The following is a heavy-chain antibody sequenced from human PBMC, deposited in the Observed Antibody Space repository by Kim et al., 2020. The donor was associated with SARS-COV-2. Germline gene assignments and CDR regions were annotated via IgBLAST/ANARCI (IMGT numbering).Heavy chain of an antibody. Sequence: GGSLRLSCAASGFTFSSYSMNWVRQAPGKGLEWVSSISSSSSYIYYADSVKGRFTISRDNAKNSLYLQMNSLRAEDTAVYYCARDTSGGAVAGWRATDYWGQGTLVTVSS. V-gene: IGHV3-21*01. J-gene: IGHJ4*02. D-gene: IGHD6-19*01. CDR2: ISSSSSYI. CDR1: GFTFSSYS. CDR3: ARDTSGGAVAGWRATDY.